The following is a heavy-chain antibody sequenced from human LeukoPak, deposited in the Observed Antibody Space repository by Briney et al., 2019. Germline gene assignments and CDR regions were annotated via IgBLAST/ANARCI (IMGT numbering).Heavy chain of an antibody. CDR3: ASRGCSGGSCYNWFDP. CDR1: GYSFTSYW. CDR2: IYPGDSDT. J-gene: IGHJ5*02. V-gene: IGHV5-51*01. D-gene: IGHD2-15*01. Sequence: GESLKISCKGSGYSFTSYWIGWVRQMPGKGLEWRGIIYPGDSDTRYSPSFQGDVTISADKSIRTDYLQSSSLKASDTAMYYCASRGCSGGSCYNWFDPWGQGTLVTVSS.